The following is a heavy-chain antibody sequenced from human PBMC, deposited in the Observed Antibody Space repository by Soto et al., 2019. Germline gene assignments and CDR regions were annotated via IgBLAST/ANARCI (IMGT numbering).Heavy chain of an antibody. V-gene: IGHV3-23*01. CDR2: ISGSTSGT. D-gene: IGHD3-10*01. Sequence: GGSMRLSCAASGFAFSSYAMSWVRQAPGKGLEWVSSISGSTSGTYYADDVKGRFTISRDNSNNTLYLQMNSLRAEDTAVYYCAKDRGFSDPFDYWGQGALVTVSS. J-gene: IGHJ4*02. CDR3: AKDRGFSDPFDY. CDR1: GFAFSSYA.